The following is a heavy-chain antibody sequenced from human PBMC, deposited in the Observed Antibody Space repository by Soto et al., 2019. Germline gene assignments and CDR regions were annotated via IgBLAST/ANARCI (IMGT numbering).Heavy chain of an antibody. CDR1: GFTFSDYY. V-gene: IGHV3-11*01. J-gene: IGHJ4*02. CDR3: ARDLGYYDSSGYFDY. CDR2: ISSSGSII. D-gene: IGHD3-22*01. Sequence: PGGSLRLSSAASGFTFSDYYMSWIRQAPGKGLEWVSYISSSGSIIYYADSVKGRFTISRDNAKNSLYLQMSSLRAEDAAVYYCARDLGYYDSSGYFDYWGQGTLFTVAS.